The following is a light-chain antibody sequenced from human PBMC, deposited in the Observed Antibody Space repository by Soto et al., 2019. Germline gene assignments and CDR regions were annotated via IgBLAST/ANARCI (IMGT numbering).Light chain of an antibody. CDR2: GAS. V-gene: IGKV1-6*01. CDR3: LQDYNSPWT. J-gene: IGKJ1*01. CDR1: QDIRND. Sequence: AIQMTQSPSSLSASVGDRVTMTCRASQDIRNDLGWFQQKPGKAPKLLIYGASSLRNDVPSRFSGSGFGTDFTLTISSLQPEDFATYYCLQDYNSPWTFGQGTKVEIK.